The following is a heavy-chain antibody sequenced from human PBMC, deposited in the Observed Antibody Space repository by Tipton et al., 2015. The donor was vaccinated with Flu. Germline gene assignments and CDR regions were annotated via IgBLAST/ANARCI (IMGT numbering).Heavy chain of an antibody. CDR1: GGSISSYY. D-gene: IGHD1-7*01. V-gene: IGHV4-59*01. Sequence: LRLSCTVSGGSISSYYWSWIRQPPGKGLEWIGYIYYSGSTNYNPSLKSRVTISVDTSKNQFSLKLSSVTAADTAVYYCARENWNYGAVFDYWGQGTLVTVSS. CDR3: ARENWNYGAVFDY. J-gene: IGHJ4*02. CDR2: IYYSGST.